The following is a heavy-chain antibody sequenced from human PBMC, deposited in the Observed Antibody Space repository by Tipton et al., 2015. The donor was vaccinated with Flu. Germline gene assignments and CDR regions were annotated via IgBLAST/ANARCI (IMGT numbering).Heavy chain of an antibody. CDR1: GLTFTNYW. Sequence: GSPRLSCATSGLTFTNYWMSWIRQAPRKGLEWVAHISQDGNDKYYVDSVKGRFTISRDNAKKSLSLQMNSLRAEDTAVYYCAAFCGGDCYIINYWGQGTLVTVSS. J-gene: IGHJ4*02. CDR2: ISQDGNDK. V-gene: IGHV3-7*03. CDR3: AAFCGGDCYIINY. D-gene: IGHD2-21*01.